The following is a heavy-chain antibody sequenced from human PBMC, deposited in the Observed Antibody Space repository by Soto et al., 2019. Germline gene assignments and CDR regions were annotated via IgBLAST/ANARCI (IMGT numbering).Heavy chain of an antibody. J-gene: IGHJ4*02. V-gene: IGHV1-8*01. Sequence: QVQLVQSGAEVKKPGASVKVSCKASGYSFTSYDINWVRQATGQGLEWMGWMNPNIGNTGYAPKFQRRITMTWDTSISTAYMELSSLRSEDTAVYYCARAVGTVSTSDYWGQGTLVTVSS. D-gene: IGHD4-17*01. CDR2: MNPNIGNT. CDR3: ARAVGTVSTSDY. CDR1: GYSFTSYD.